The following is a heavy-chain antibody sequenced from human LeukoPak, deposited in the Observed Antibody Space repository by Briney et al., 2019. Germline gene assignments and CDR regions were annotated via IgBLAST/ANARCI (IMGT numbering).Heavy chain of an antibody. D-gene: IGHD3-10*01. CDR2: ISSSSSYI. V-gene: IGHV3-21*01. Sequence: PGGSLRLSCAASGFTFSSYSMNWVRQAPGKGLEWVSSISSSSSYIYYADSVKGRFTISRDNAKNSLYLQMNSLRDEDTAVYYCARTSYYGSGTYYPVFDSWGQGTLVTVSS. CDR1: GFTFSSYS. CDR3: ARTSYYGSGTYYPVFDS. J-gene: IGHJ4*02.